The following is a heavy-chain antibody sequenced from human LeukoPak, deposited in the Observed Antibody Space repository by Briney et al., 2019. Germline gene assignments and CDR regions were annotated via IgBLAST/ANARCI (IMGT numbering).Heavy chain of an antibody. CDR2: IRYDGNNE. Sequence: PGGSLRLSCAASGFTFSSFAMHWVRQAPGKGLEWVTSIRYDGNNEYYADSVKGRFTISRDNSKNTLYLQMNSLRAEDTAVYYCARRNYYDSSGYQTYYYYGMDVWGQGTTVTVSS. D-gene: IGHD3-22*01. J-gene: IGHJ6*02. CDR1: GFTFSSFA. V-gene: IGHV3-30*02. CDR3: ARRNYYDSSGYQTYYYYGMDV.